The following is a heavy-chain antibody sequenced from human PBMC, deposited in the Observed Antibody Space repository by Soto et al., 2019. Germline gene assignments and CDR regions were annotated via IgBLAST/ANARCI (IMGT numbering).Heavy chain of an antibody. Sequence: SETLSLTCTVSRGSISRYYWSWIRQPPGKGLEWIGYIYYSGSTNYNPSLKSRVTISVDTSKNQFSLKLSSVTAADTAVYYCARTGYFDYCGPGPLVTVFS. CDR3: ARTGYFDY. CDR2: IYYSGST. V-gene: IGHV4-59*01. J-gene: IGHJ4*02. CDR1: RGSISRYY.